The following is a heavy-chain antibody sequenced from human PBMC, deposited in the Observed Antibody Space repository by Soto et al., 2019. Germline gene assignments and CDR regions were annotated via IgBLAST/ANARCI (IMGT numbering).Heavy chain of an antibody. J-gene: IGHJ6*02. CDR1: GGSISSSSYY. CDR3: ARQDDSYGPLGMDV. D-gene: IGHD5-18*01. CDR2: IYYSGST. V-gene: IGHV4-39*01. Sequence: PSETLSLTCTVSGGSISSSSYYWGWIRQPPGKGLEWIGSIYYSGSTYYNPSLKSRVTISVDTSKNQFSLKLSSVTAADTAVYYCARQDDSYGPLGMDVWGQGTTVTVPS.